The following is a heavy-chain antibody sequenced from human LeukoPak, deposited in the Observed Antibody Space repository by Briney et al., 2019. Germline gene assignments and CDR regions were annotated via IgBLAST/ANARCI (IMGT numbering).Heavy chain of an antibody. J-gene: IGHJ6*04. Sequence: SETLSLTCAVYGGSFSTYYWSWVRQPPGSGLEWIGEINHSGSTNYNPSLKSRVTVSIDTSKNQFSLKLRSLTAADTAIYFCARHGLGRGVYITRQYNYMDVWGTGTAVTVSS. D-gene: IGHD3-10*01. V-gene: IGHV4-34*01. CDR2: INHSGST. CDR3: ARHGLGRGVYITRQYNYMDV. CDR1: GGSFSTYY.